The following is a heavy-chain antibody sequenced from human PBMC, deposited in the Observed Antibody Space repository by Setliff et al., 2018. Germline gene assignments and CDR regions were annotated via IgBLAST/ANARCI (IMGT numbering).Heavy chain of an antibody. CDR2: IRAGSDNI. J-gene: IGHJ5*02. V-gene: IGHV3-9*01. CDR1: GFIFDDYA. Sequence: GGSLRLSCAASGFIFDDYAMHWVRQAPGKGLEWVSGIRAGSDNIAYADSVKGRFTISRDNRKNTVYLQMNSVRADDTALYYCARDPSPGGQLLPDLWGQGTLVTVSS. D-gene: IGHD3-10*01. CDR3: ARDPSPGGQLLPDL.